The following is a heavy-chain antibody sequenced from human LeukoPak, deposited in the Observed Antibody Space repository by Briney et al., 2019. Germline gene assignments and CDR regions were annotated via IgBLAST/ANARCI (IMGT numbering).Heavy chain of an antibody. CDR2: IWYDGSNK. Sequence: PGGSLRLSCAAPGFTFSSYGMHWVRQAPGKGLERLAVIWYDGSNKYYADSVKGRFTISRDNSKNTLYLQMNSLRAEYTAVYYCEKECTLHAFYIWGQETMVTHSS. CDR3: EKECTLHAFYI. V-gene: IGHV3-33*06. CDR1: GFTFSSYG. J-gene: IGHJ3*02. D-gene: IGHD2-8*01.